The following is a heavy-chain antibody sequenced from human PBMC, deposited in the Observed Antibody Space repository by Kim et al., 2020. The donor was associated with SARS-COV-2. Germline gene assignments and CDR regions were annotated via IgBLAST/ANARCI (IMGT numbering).Heavy chain of an antibody. J-gene: IGHJ6*02. Sequence: GGSTYYADSLKGRFTISRDNSKNTLYLQMNSLRAEDTAVYYCARDRGMDVWGQGTTVTVSS. CDR2: GGST. V-gene: IGHV3-53*01. CDR3: ARDRGMDV.